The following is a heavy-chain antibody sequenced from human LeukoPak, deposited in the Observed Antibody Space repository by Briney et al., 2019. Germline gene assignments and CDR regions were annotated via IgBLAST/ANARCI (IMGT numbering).Heavy chain of an antibody. Sequence: GGSLRLSCAASGFTFSNYGMHWVRQAPGKGLEWVTFIPYDGSDKYYADSVKGRFTISRDNSKNTLYLQMNNMRAEDTAVYYCARDRATDYYYYMDVWGKGTTVTVSS. V-gene: IGHV3-30*03. CDR3: ARDRATDYYYYMDV. CDR1: GFTFSNYG. J-gene: IGHJ6*03. D-gene: IGHD1-1*01. CDR2: IPYDGSDK.